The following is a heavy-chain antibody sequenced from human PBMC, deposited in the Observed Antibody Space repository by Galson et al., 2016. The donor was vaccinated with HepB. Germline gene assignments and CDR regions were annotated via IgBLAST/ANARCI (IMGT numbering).Heavy chain of an antibody. CDR2: ISYDGTNK. J-gene: IGHJ4*02. D-gene: IGHD2/OR15-2a*01. CDR1: GFTFSSYA. V-gene: IGHV3-30*09. Sequence: SLRLSCAASGFTFSSYAMTWVRQAPGKGLEWVAVISYDGTNKFYADSVRGRFAISRDNSKNTVFLQMNSLRPEDTAVFYCARARDTFFDSWGQGTLVTVPS. CDR3: ARARDTFFDS.